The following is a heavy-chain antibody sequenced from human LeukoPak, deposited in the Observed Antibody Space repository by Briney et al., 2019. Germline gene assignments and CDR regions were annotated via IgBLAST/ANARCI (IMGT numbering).Heavy chain of an antibody. CDR2: IDGSHSTI. Sequence: GGSLRLSCAASGFTFSNAWMSWVRQAPGKGLEWISYIDGSHSTIYYADSVKGRFTISRDNAKNSLYLQINSLRAEDTAVYYCVRDLRWSFDYWGQGTLVTVSS. CDR3: VRDLRWSFDY. D-gene: IGHD4-23*01. J-gene: IGHJ4*02. CDR1: GFTFSNAW. V-gene: IGHV3-48*01.